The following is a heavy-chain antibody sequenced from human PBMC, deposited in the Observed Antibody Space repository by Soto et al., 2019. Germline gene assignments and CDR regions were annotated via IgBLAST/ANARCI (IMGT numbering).Heavy chain of an antibody. CDR2: IIPIFGTA. Sequence: QVQLVQSGAEVKKPGSSVKVSCKASGGTFSSYAISWVRQAPGQGLEWMGGIIPIFGTANYAQKFQGRVTITADESTSTAYVELSSLRSEDTAVYYSAREVGYSGYVQNGFDPWGQGTLVTVCS. J-gene: IGHJ5*02. CDR1: GGTFSSYA. V-gene: IGHV1-69*01. CDR3: AREVGYSGYVQNGFDP. D-gene: IGHD5-12*01.